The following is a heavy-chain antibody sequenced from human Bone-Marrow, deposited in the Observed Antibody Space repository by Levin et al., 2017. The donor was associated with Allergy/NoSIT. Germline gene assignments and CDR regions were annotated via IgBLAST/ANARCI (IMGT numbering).Heavy chain of an antibody. D-gene: IGHD3-10*01. V-gene: IGHV3-30-3*01. CDR3: ARDPNKYASGSYYQRPYFYHYYGMDV. Sequence: GGSLRLSCVASGFTFSAYAIHWVRQAPGKGLEWVAVISYDGSNEFLADSVEGRFTISRDNSKNTLYLQMTSLRYEDTAVYYCARDPNKYASGSYYQRPYFYHYYGMDVWGQGTTVTVSS. J-gene: IGHJ6*02. CDR1: GFTFSAYA. CDR2: ISYDGSNE.